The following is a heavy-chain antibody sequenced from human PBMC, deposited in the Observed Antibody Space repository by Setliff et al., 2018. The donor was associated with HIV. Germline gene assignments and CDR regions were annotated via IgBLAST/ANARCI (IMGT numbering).Heavy chain of an antibody. V-gene: IGHV3-7*03. Sequence: PGGSLRLSCVASGFTFSSYWMSWVRQAPGKGLEWVANIKQDGSDKYYVDSVKGRFTISRDNAKNSLLLQMNSLRGDDTAVYYCARDDSTGWFSYWGQGTLVTVS. CDR1: GFTFSSYW. CDR3: ARDDSTGWFSY. D-gene: IGHD6-19*01. J-gene: IGHJ4*02. CDR2: IKQDGSDK.